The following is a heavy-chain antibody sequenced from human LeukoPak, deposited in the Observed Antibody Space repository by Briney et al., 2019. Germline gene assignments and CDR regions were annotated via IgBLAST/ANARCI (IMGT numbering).Heavy chain of an antibody. CDR2: IYSGGST. CDR3: ARDPVVTANYYGMDV. V-gene: IGHV3-66*01. CDR1: GFTVSSNY. D-gene: IGHD2-21*02. Sequence: GGSLRLSCAASGFTVSSNYMSWVRQAPGKGLEWVSVIYSGGSTYYAGSVKGRFTISRDNSKNTLYLQMNSLRAEDTAVYYCARDPVVTANYYGMDVWGQGTTVTVSS. J-gene: IGHJ6*02.